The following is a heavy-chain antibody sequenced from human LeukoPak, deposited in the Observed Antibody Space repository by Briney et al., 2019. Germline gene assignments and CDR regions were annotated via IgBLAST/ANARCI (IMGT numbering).Heavy chain of an antibody. CDR2: INHSGST. CDR3: ARGSDFWSTPGFKY. V-gene: IGHV4-34*01. Sequence: SETLSLTCAVYGGSFSGYYWSWIRQPPGKGLEWIGEINHSGSTNYNPSLKSRVTISVDTSKNQFSLKLSSVTAADTAVYYCARGSDFWSTPGFKYWGQGTLVTVSS. CDR1: GGSFSGYY. J-gene: IGHJ4*02. D-gene: IGHD3-3*01.